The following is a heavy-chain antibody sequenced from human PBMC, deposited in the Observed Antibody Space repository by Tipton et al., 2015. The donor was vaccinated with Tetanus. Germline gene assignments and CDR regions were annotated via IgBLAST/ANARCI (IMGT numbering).Heavy chain of an antibody. CDR2: IYYSGST. CDR3: ARRGYCSGGSCYFLYGMDV. V-gene: IGHV4-59*08. Sequence: TLSLTCTVSGGSISSYYWSWIRQPPGKGLEWIGYIYYSGSTNYNPSLKSRVTIPVDTSKNQFSLKLSSVTAADTAVYYCARRGYCSGGSCYFLYGMDVWGQGTTVTVSS. J-gene: IGHJ6*02. CDR1: GGSISSYY. D-gene: IGHD2-15*01.